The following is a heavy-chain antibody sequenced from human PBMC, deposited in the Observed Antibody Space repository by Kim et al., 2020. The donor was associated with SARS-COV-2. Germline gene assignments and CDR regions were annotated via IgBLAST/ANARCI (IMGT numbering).Heavy chain of an antibody. CDR2: ISAYNGNT. CDR1: GYTFTSYG. V-gene: IGHV1-18*01. D-gene: IGHD3-3*01. J-gene: IGHJ5*02. Sequence: ASVKVSCKASGYTFTSYGISWVRQAPGQGLEWMGWISAYNGNTNYAQKLQGRVTMTTDTSTSTAYMELRSLRSDDTAVYYCARFTTPSFWSANKEFDPWGQGTLVTVSS. CDR3: ARFTTPSFWSANKEFDP.